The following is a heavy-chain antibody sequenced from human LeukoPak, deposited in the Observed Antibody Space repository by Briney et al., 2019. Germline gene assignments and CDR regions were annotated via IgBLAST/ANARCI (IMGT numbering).Heavy chain of an antibody. V-gene: IGHV3-7*01. CDR1: GFTFSSYG. CDR3: ARDKGYNSAY. Sequence: GGSLRLSCAASGFTFSSYGMTWVRQTPGKGLEWVASIRMDGGEQYYMDSVEGRFTISRDNAKNSLYLQMYSLRPEDTAVYYCARDKGYNSAYWGRGTLVTISS. D-gene: IGHD5-24*01. J-gene: IGHJ4*02. CDR2: IRMDGGEQ.